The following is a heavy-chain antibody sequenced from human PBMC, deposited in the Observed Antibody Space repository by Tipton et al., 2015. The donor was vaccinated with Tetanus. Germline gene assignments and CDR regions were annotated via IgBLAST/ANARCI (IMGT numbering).Heavy chain of an antibody. CDR2: INEEGTST. V-gene: IGHV3-74*01. Sequence: SLRLSCAASGFSFNTFWMYWVRQVPGKGLEWVSRINEEGTSTVYLDSVKGRFTISRDSAKNTLYLQMNSLRPDDTSIYYCARRSLTNYGLDVWGQGTTVIVSS. J-gene: IGHJ6*02. CDR1: GFSFNTFW. CDR3: ARRSLTNYGLDV. D-gene: IGHD3-9*01.